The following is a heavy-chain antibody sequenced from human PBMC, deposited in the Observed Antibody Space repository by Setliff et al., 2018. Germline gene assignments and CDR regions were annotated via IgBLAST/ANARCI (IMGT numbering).Heavy chain of an antibody. Sequence: NPSETLSLTCSVSGGSISTYHWSWIRQPPEKGLEWIAYIXXXXXXXXXXSLKSRXXISVDTSKNQFSLKMSSMTVADTAVYYCARFLNPRDGYQNSPGFDFWGQGTLVTVSS. CDR3: ARFLNPRDGYQNSPGFDF. V-gene: IGHV4-59*01. CDR2: IXXXXXX. CDR1: GGSISTYH. D-gene: IGHD5-12*01. J-gene: IGHJ4*02.